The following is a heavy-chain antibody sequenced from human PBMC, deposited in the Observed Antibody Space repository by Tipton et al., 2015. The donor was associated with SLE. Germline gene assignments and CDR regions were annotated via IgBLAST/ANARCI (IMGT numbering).Heavy chain of an antibody. J-gene: IGHJ4*02. CDR2: VNHSGST. CDR1: GGSFSDYF. V-gene: IGHV4-34*01. Sequence: TLSLTCAVYGGSFSDYFWTWTRQSPGKGLEWIGDVNHSGSTDYHPSLKSRVTMSVDTSKNQFSLKLTSVTAADTALYYCARCTIFGVVRGSFDSWGQGTLVTVS. D-gene: IGHD3-3*01. CDR3: ARCTIFGVVRGSFDS.